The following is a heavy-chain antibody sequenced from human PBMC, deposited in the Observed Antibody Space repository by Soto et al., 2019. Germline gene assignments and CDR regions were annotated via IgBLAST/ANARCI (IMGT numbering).Heavy chain of an antibody. CDR3: ARHGSYYDSSGYYYYGMDV. CDR2: IYPGDSDT. V-gene: IGHV5-51*01. J-gene: IGHJ6*02. Sequence: GESLKISCKGSGYSFTSYWIGWVRQMPGKGLEWMGIIYPGDSDTRYSPSFQGQVTISTDKSISPAYLQWSSLKASDTAMYYCARHGSYYDSSGYYYYGMDVWGQGTTVTVSS. D-gene: IGHD3-22*01. CDR1: GYSFTSYW.